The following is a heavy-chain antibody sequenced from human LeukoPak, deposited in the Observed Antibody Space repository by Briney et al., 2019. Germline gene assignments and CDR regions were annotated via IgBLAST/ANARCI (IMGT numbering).Heavy chain of an antibody. CDR3: ARDRVGSGWPRPYYFEK. CDR1: GYTFTGYY. J-gene: IGHJ4*02. V-gene: IGHV1-2*02. CDR2: INPNTGAT. D-gene: IGHD6-19*01. Sequence: ASVKVSCKPTGYTFTGYYLHWLRPAPGQGFEWLEWINPNTGATMSAQKFQGRVTMTRDTSIDTAYMELSRLTSDDTAVYYCARDRVGSGWPRPYYFEKWGQGTLVTVSS.